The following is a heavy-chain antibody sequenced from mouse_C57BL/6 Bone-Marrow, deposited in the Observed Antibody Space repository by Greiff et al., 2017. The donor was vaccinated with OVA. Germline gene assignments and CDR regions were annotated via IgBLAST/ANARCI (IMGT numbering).Heavy chain of an antibody. D-gene: IGHD1-1*01. J-gene: IGHJ3*01. Sequence: QVQLQQPGAELVKPGASVKMSCKASGYTFTSYWITWVKQRPGQGLEWIGDIYPGSGSTNYNEKFKSKATLTVDTSSSTAYMQLGSLTSEDSAVYYCAATVVATRAWFAYWGQGTLVTVSA. CDR1: GYTFTSYW. CDR2: IYPGSGST. V-gene: IGHV1-55*01. CDR3: AATVVATRAWFAY.